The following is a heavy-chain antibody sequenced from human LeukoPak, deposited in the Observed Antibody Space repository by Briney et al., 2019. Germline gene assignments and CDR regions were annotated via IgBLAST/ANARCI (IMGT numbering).Heavy chain of an antibody. CDR1: GYSISSGYY. J-gene: IGHJ3*02. Sequence: SETLSLTXAVSGYSISSGYYWGWIRQPPGKGLEWIGSIYHSGSTYYNPSLKSRVTISVDTSKNQFSLKLSSVTAADTAVYYCARRATIYGDYVNDAFDIWGQGTMVTVSS. CDR2: IYHSGST. V-gene: IGHV4-38-2*01. D-gene: IGHD4-17*01. CDR3: ARRATIYGDYVNDAFDI.